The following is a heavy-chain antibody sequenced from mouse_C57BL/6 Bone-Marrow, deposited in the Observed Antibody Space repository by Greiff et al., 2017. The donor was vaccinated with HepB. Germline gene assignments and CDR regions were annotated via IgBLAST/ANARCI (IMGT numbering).Heavy chain of an antibody. CDR1: GYTFTGYL. J-gene: IGHJ2*01. D-gene: IGHD1-1*01. V-gene: IGHV1-9*01. CDR3: ARESLHYGSSYFDY. Sequence: QVQLQQSGAELMKPGASVKLSCKATGYTFTGYLIEWVKQQPGHGLEWIGEILPGSGSTNYNEKFKGKATFTADTSSNTAYMQLSSLTTEDSAIYYCARESLHYGSSYFDYWGQGTTLTVSS. CDR2: ILPGSGST.